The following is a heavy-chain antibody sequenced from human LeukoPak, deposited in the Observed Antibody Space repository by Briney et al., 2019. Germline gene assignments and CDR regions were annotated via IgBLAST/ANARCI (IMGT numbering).Heavy chain of an antibody. CDR1: GYSFTSYW. CDR2: ISSSSSTI. CDR3: ARDKPLFNIAVAGTSRSNYGMDV. J-gene: IGHJ6*02. Sequence: GESLKISCKGSGYSFTSYWIGWVRQAPGKGLEWVSYISSSSSTIYYADSVKGRFTISRDNAKNSLYLQMNSLRAEDTAVYYCARDKPLFNIAVAGTSRSNYGMDVWGQGTTVTVSS. V-gene: IGHV3-48*04. D-gene: IGHD6-19*01.